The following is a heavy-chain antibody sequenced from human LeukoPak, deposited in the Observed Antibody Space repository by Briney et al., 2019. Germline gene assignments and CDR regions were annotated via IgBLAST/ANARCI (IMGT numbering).Heavy chain of an antibody. CDR2: IKEDGSKT. CDR1: GFTFSNSW. D-gene: IGHD5-24*01. J-gene: IGHJ6*03. CDR3: AKGGAATMRDGYNYYYYYMEV. V-gene: IGHV3-7*03. Sequence: GGSLRLSCAASGFTFSNSWMSWVRQAPGKGLEWLTNIKEDGSKTYYVDSVKGRFTISRDNAKNSLYLQMNSLRPEGTAVYYCAKGGAATMRDGYNYYYYYMEVWGRGTTVTVSS.